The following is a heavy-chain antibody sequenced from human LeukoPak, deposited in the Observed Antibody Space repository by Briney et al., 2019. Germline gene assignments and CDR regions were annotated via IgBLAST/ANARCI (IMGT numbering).Heavy chain of an antibody. D-gene: IGHD3-22*01. Sequence: PGGSLRLSCAASGFTFSNYWMNWVRQAPGKGLEWVANIKHDGSEEYYVDSVKGRFTISRDNDKNSLYLQMNSLRAEDTAVYYCARGVITMIAPYYFDYRGQGTLVTVSS. CDR2: IKHDGSEE. V-gene: IGHV3-7*05. CDR1: GFTFSNYW. CDR3: ARGVITMIAPYYFDY. J-gene: IGHJ4*02.